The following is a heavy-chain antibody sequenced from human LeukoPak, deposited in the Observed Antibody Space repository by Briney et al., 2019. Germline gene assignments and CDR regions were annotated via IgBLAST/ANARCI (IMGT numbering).Heavy chain of an antibody. CDR3: ARDSGVGDFDY. V-gene: IGHV3-7*01. CDR2: IKHDGSEK. CDR1: GFTFRSLW. J-gene: IGHJ4*02. Sequence: GGSLRLSCAASGFTFRSLWMTWVRQAPGKGLEWVANIKHDGSEKYYVDSVKGRFTISRDNAKNSLYLQMNSLRAEDTAVYYCARDSGVGDFDYWGQGTLVTVSS. D-gene: IGHD3-16*01.